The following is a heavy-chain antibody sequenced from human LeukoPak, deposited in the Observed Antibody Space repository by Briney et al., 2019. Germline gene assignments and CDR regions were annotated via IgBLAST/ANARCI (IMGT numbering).Heavy chain of an antibody. V-gene: IGHV4-59*01. CDR3: ARDSDSSGYWFGY. J-gene: IGHJ4*02. D-gene: IGHD3-22*01. CDR1: GGSISSYY. CDR2: IYYSGST. Sequence: PSETLSLTCTVSGGSISSYYWSWIRQPPGKGLEWIGYIYYSGSTNYNPSLKSRVTISVDTSKNQFSLKLSSVTAADTAVYYCARDSDSSGYWFGYWGQGTLVTVSS.